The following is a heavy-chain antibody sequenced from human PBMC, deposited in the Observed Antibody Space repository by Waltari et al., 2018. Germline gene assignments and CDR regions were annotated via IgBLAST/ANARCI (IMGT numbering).Heavy chain of an antibody. CDR1: GFTFSSSS. V-gene: IGHV3-48*01. J-gene: IGHJ6*02. CDR3: ARLSGRDYRAYGMDV. Sequence: EVQLVESGGGLVQPGGSLRLSCAASGFTFSSSSMNWVRQAPGKGLEWVSYISSSSSTIYYADSVKGRFTISRDNAKNSLYLQMNSLRAEDTAVYYCARLSGRDYRAYGMDVWGQGTTVTVSS. D-gene: IGHD3-10*01. CDR2: ISSSSSTI.